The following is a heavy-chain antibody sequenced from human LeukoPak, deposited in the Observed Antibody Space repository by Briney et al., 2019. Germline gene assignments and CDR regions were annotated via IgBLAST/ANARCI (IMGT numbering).Heavy chain of an antibody. V-gene: IGHV1-18*01. D-gene: IGHD3-10*01. CDR1: GYTFTNYG. J-gene: IGHJ4*02. CDR2: ISGYNAKT. CDR3: ARDIGVSQFDY. Sequence: ASVKVSCQASGYTFTNYGISWVRQAPGQGLEWMGWISGYNAKTEYSQKLQGRVTTTTDTSTSTAYMELRSLTSDDTAVYYCARDIGVSQFDYWGQGTLVTVSS.